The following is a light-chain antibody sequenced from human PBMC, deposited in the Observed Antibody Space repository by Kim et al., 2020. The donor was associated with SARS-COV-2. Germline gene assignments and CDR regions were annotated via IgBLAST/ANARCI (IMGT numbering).Light chain of an antibody. CDR1: NIGRKS. CDR3: QVWENTLRT. J-gene: IGLJ2*01. V-gene: IGLV3-21*01. Sequence: SYELTQPPSVSVAPGKTARITCWGNNIGRKSIHWYQHKPGQAPVLVIYYDSDRPPGVSERFSASNSGNTATLAISSVEPGDEADYYCQVWENTLRTFGGGTQLTVL. CDR2: YDS.